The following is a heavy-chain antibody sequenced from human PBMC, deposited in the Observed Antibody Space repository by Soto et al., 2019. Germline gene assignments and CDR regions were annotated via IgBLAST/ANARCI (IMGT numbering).Heavy chain of an antibody. CDR2: INHSGST. V-gene: IGHV4-34*01. D-gene: IGHD6-13*01. J-gene: IGHJ6*03. CDR3: VRGRQQLVRIKDYYYYMDG. Sequence: PSDTLSLTCAVYGGAFSVYYWSWIRQPPGKGLEWIGEINHSGSTNYNPSLKSRVTISVDTAKNQFSLKLSSVTAADTAVYYCVRGRQQLVRIKDYYYYMDGWGKGTTVT. CDR1: GGAFSVYY.